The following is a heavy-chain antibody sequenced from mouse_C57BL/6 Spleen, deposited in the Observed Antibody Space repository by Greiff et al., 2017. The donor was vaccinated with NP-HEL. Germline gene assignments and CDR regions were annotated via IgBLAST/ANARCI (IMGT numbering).Heavy chain of an antibody. CDR1: GYAFSSYW. CDR3: ARGAYYGSSTNWFAY. J-gene: IGHJ3*01. CDR2: IYPGDGDT. Sequence: QVQLQQSGAELVKPGASVKISCKASGYAFSSYWMNWVKQRPGKGLEWIGQIYPGDGDTNYNGKFKGKATLTADKSSSTAYMQLSSLTSEDSAVYFCARGAYYGSSTNWFAYWGQGTLVTVSA. D-gene: IGHD1-1*01. V-gene: IGHV1-80*01.